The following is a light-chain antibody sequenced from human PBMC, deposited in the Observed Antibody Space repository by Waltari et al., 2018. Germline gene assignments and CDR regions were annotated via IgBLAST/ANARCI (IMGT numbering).Light chain of an antibody. J-gene: IGKJ5*01. CDR3: QQYGSSPRA. CDR2: GAS. V-gene: IGKV3-20*01. Sequence: EIVLTQSPGILSLSPGERATLSCRASQSVSSSYLAWYQQKPGQAPRLLIYGASRRATCIPGRFSGSGSGTGFTLTISRLGPEDFAGYYCQQYGSSPRAFGQGTRLEIK. CDR1: QSVSSSY.